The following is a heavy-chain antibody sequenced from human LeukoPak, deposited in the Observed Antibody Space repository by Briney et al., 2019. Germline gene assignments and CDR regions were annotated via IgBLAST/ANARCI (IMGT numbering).Heavy chain of an antibody. Sequence: ASVKVSCKAFGYTFTNYYMHWVRQAPGRGLEWMGMINPSGDSTSYTQKFQGRVTMTRDTSTSTVYMEMSSLRSDDTAVYYCARDGGVGATDYWGQGTLVTVSS. V-gene: IGHV1-46*01. CDR2: INPSGDST. CDR1: GYTFTNYY. J-gene: IGHJ4*02. CDR3: ARDGGVGATDY. D-gene: IGHD1-26*01.